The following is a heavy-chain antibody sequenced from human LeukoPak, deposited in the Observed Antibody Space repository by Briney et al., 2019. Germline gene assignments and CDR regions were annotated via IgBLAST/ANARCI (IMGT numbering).Heavy chain of an antibody. Sequence: ASVKVSCKASGGTFSSYAISWVRQAPGQGLEWMGRIIPIFGIANYAQKFQGRVTITADKSTRTAYMELSSLRSEDTAVYYCAREREKVELPAFDIWGQGTMVTVSS. CDR2: IIPIFGIA. CDR3: AREREKVELPAFDI. V-gene: IGHV1-69*04. D-gene: IGHD1-7*01. CDR1: GGTFSSYA. J-gene: IGHJ3*02.